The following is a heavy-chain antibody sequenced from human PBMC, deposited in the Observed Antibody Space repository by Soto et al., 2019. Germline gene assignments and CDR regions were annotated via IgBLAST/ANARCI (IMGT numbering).Heavy chain of an antibody. CDR2: IYYSGST. CDR1: GGSVSSGSYY. V-gene: IGHV4-61*01. CDR3: ARVHMVRGANWFDP. J-gene: IGHJ5*02. D-gene: IGHD3-10*01. Sequence: QVQLQESGPGLVKPSETLSLTCTVSGGSVSSGSYYWSWIRQPPGKGLEWIGYIYYSGSTNYNPSLKSRVTISVDTSKNQFSLKLSSVTAADTAVYYCARVHMVRGANWFDPWGQGTLVTVSS.